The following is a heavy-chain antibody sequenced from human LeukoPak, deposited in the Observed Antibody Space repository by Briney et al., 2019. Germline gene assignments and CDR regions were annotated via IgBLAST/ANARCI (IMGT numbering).Heavy chain of an antibody. Sequence: SETLSLTCTVSGGSINSLDLWSWVRQPPGKGLEWIGEMYLSGTTHSNPSVKSRVTISIDKSKNQFFLNLSSVTAADTAVYYCAGLVGRYSSGLYYYYFDYWGQGTLVTVSS. D-gene: IGHD3-22*01. CDR1: GGSINSLDL. J-gene: IGHJ4*02. CDR2: MYLSGTT. V-gene: IGHV4-4*02. CDR3: AGLVGRYSSGLYYYYFDY.